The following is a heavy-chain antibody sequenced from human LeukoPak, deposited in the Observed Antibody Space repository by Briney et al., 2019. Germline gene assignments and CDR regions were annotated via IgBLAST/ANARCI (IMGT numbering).Heavy chain of an antibody. CDR1: GFTFDDYG. CDR2: INWNGGST. CDR3: ARVGYYDFWSGYSYYYYYMDV. Sequence: GGSLRVSCAASGFTFDDYGMSWVRQAPGKGLEWVSGINWNGGSTGYADSVKGRFTISRDNAKNSLYLQMNSLRAEDTALYYCARVGYYDFWSGYSYYYYYMDVWGKGTTVTVSS. J-gene: IGHJ6*03. V-gene: IGHV3-20*04. D-gene: IGHD3-3*01.